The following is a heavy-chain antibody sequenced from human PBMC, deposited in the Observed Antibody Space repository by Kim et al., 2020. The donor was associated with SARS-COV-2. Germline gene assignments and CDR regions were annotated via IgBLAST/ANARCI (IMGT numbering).Heavy chain of an antibody. CDR1: GFTFSSYW. D-gene: IGHD3-22*01. V-gene: IGHV3-7*03. J-gene: IGHJ6*02. CDR3: RTMIVVASLGYYGMDV. CDR2: IKQDGSEK. Sequence: GGSLRLSCAASGFTFSSYWMSWVRQAPGKGLEWVANIKQDGSEKYYVDSVKGRFTISRDNAKNSLYLQMNSLRAEDTAVYYCRTMIVVASLGYYGMDVWGQGTTVTVSS.